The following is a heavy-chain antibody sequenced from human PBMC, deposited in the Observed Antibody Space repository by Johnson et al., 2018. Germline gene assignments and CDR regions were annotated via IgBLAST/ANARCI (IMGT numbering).Heavy chain of an antibody. D-gene: IGHD3-22*01. J-gene: IGHJ4*02. CDR3: ARDVVVITPLLDY. V-gene: IGHV3-30-3*01. Sequence: QVQLVQSGGGVVQPGTSLRLSCVASGITFPRSALDWVRQAPGKGLEWVALISYDGSYKHYGDSVNGRFTISRDDSQNTVYLQMNSLRPEDSAVYYCARDVVVITPLLDYWGQGTLVTVSS. CDR2: ISYDGSYK. CDR1: GITFPRSA.